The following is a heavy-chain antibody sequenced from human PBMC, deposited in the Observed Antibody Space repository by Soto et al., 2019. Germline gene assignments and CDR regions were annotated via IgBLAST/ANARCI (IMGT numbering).Heavy chain of an antibody. CDR3: ARDSLDSSGNFMRHPDAFDV. D-gene: IGHD3-22*01. CDR1: GGSINSDGYY. V-gene: IGHV4-31*03. CDR2: IHYSGNT. J-gene: IGHJ3*01. Sequence: QVQLQESGPGLVKPSQTLSLTCTVSGGSINSDGYYWSWIRQNPGKGLEWIGYIHYSGNTYYNPPLKSRITIAIDTSKNQFSLPLSSVTVADTAVYFCARDSLDSSGNFMRHPDAFDVWGHGTGVAVSS.